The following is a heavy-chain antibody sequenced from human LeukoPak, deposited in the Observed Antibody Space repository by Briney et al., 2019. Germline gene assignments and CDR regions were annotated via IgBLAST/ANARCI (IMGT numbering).Heavy chain of an antibody. V-gene: IGHV3-7*01. CDR3: ARMTYYFDY. CDR1: GFTFSSYS. Sequence: TGGSLRLSCAASGFTFSSYSMNWVRQAPGKGLEWVAYINHDGSGKDYVDSVKGRFTISRDNAKNSLYLQMNSLRAEDTAVYYCARMTYYFDYWGQGTLVTVSS. J-gene: IGHJ4*02. CDR2: INHDGSGK.